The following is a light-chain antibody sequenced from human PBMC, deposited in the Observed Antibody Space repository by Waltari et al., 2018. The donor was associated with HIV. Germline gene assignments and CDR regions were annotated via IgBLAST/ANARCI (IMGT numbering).Light chain of an antibody. CDR1: SSDVGAYNY. J-gene: IGLJ3*02. CDR3: SSYTTNNTRV. CDR2: EVS. Sequence: QSALTQPASVSGSPGQSITISCTGTSSDVGAYNYVSWYQQHPGKAPKLMIYEVSNRPSGVSNRVSASMSGNTASLTISWLQAEDDADYYCSSYTTNNTRVFGGGTKLTVL. V-gene: IGLV2-14*03.